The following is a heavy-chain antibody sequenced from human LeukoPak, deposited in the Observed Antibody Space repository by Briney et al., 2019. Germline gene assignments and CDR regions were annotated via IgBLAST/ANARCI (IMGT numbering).Heavy chain of an antibody. D-gene: IGHD3-10*01. V-gene: IGHV3-23*01. CDR2: ISGSGGST. J-gene: IGHJ3*02. CDR3: AKISGLLLWFGEPPDAFDI. Sequence: GGPLRLSCAASGFTFSSYAMSWVRQAPGKGLEWVSAISGSGGSTYYADSVKGRFTISRDNSKNTLYLQMNSLRAEDTAVYYCAKISGLLLWFGEPPDAFDIWGQGTMVTVSS. CDR1: GFTFSSYA.